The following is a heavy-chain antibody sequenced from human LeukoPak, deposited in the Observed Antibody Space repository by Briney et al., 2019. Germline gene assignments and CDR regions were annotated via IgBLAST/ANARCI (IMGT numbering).Heavy chain of an antibody. D-gene: IGHD6-19*01. CDR2: ISGSGGST. Sequence: PGGSLRLSCAASEFTFSIYAMSWVRQAPGKGLEWVSAISGSGGSTYYADSVKGRFTISRDNSKNTLYLQMNSLRAEDTAVYYCAKTVLSSGWSHYWGQGTLVTVSS. J-gene: IGHJ4*02. V-gene: IGHV3-23*01. CDR3: AKTVLSSGWSHY. CDR1: EFTFSIYA.